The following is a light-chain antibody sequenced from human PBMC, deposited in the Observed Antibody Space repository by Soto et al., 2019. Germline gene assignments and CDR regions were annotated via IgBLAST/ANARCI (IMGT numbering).Light chain of an antibody. CDR2: EVT. CDR1: SGDVGGYDY. CDR3: ISYKTDDTFV. J-gene: IGLJ1*01. Sequence: QFSLTQPPSASGSPGQSVTISCTGTSGDVGGYDYVSWYQHHPGRAPKLLIYEVTKRPSGVPGRFSGSKSGNTASLTVSGLQAEDEAEYFCISYKTDDTFVFGSGTKLTVL. V-gene: IGLV2-8*01.